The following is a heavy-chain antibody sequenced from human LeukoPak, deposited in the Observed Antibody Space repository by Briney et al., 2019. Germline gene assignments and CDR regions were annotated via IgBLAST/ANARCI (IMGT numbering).Heavy chain of an antibody. D-gene: IGHD3-3*01. V-gene: IGHV3-23*01. CDR2: ISGSGGST. CDR3: AKDVGFLEWLVCFDY. Sequence: GGSLRLSCAANGFTFSSYAMSWVRQAPGKGLEWVSGISGSGGSTYYAVSVKGRFTISRDNSKNTLYLQMNGLRAEDTALYYCAKDVGFLEWLVCFDYWGQGTLVTFSS. J-gene: IGHJ4*02. CDR1: GFTFSSYA.